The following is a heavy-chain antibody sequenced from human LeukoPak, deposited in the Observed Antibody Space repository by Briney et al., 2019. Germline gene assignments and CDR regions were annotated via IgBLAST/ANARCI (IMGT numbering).Heavy chain of an antibody. CDR3: ARGPLGSSSSGYYYYMDV. Sequence: ASVKVSCKASGYTFTVYYMHWVRQAPGQGLERMGWINPNSGGTNYAQKFQGRVTMTRDTSISTAYMEVSRLRPDDTAVYYCARGPLGSSSSGYYYYMDVWGKGTTVTVSS. J-gene: IGHJ6*03. CDR1: GYTFTVYY. CDR2: INPNSGGT. D-gene: IGHD6-6*01. V-gene: IGHV1-2*02.